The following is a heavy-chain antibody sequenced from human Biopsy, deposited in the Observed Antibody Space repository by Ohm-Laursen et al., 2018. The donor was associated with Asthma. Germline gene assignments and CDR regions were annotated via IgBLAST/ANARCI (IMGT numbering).Heavy chain of an antibody. Sequence: SSVKVSCKASGGTFSSNSINWVRQAPGQGLEWMGGLIPVLGTPDHAQMFEGRVTITADDSTSTAYMELSSLSSEDTALYYCARGPEYVRSSGALDYWGQGTLVTVSS. V-gene: IGHV1-69*01. CDR2: LIPVLGTP. J-gene: IGHJ4*02. D-gene: IGHD2-2*01. CDR3: ARGPEYVRSSGALDY. CDR1: GGTFSSNS.